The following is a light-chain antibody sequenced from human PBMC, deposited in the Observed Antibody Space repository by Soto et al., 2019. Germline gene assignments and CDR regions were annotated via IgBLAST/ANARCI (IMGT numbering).Light chain of an antibody. CDR3: QQRTGWPPTLT. V-gene: IGKV3-11*01. CDR2: DAS. Sequence: EIVLTQSPATLSLSPGERATLSCRASQSVGSSLAWYQQKPGQAPRLLIFDASKRASDIPARFSGSGSGTDFTLTISSLDPEDFAVYFCQQRTGWPPTLTFGGGTRV. J-gene: IGKJ4*01. CDR1: QSVGSS.